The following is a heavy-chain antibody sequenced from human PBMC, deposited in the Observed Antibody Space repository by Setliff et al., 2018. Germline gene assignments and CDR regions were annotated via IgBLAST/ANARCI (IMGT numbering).Heavy chain of an antibody. D-gene: IGHD6-6*01. J-gene: IGHJ4*02. CDR3: ARGRNIAARLLDS. CDR1: GGSISNTYYY. CDR2: IYTSWST. Sequence: SETLSLTCTVSGGSISNTYYYWSWIRQPAGKGLEWIGHIYTSWSTISNPSLKSRVTISLDTSKDQFSLKLISMTAADTAVYYCARGRNIAARLLDSWGQGTLVTVSS. V-gene: IGHV4-61*09.